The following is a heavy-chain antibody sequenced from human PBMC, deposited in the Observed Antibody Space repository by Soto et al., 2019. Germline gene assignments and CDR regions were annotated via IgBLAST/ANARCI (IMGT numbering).Heavy chain of an antibody. D-gene: IGHD3-3*01. CDR3: AHSPYYDFWSGYVWFDR. J-gene: IGHJ5*02. Sequence: SGPTRANPTQALTLTCAFSGFSLRTSGLRVLWXRERTAKALEWLALIYWNDDKRYSPSLKSRLTITKDTSKNQVVLTMTNMDPVDTATYYCAHSPYYDFWSGYVWFDRWGQGPLVTAPQ. CDR1: GFSLRTSGLR. CDR2: IYWNDDK. V-gene: IGHV2-5*01.